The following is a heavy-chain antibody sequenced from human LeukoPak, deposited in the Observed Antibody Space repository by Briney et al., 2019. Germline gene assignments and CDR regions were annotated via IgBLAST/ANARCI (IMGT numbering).Heavy chain of an antibody. D-gene: IGHD4-11*01. V-gene: IGHV4-31*03. CDR2: IYYSGST. J-gene: IGHJ4*02. CDR1: GGSISSGGYY. Sequence: PSETLSLTCTVSGGSISSGGYYWSWIRQHPGKGLEWTGYIYYSGSTYYNPSLKSRVTISVDTSKNQFSLKLSSVTAADTAVYYCARGGYSNADIIDYWGQGTLVTVSS. CDR3: ARGGYSNADIIDY.